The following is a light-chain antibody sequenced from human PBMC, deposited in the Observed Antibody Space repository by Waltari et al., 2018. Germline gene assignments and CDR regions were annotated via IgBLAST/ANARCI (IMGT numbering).Light chain of an antibody. CDR3: QMYVNLPAT. J-gene: IGKJ1*01. Sequence: EIVLTQSPATLPWSPGERATPSCRASQSVGKYLAWYQPKPGQVPRLLIYHTSTRATGIPDRFSGSGSGTDFSLTISRLEPEDFAVYHCQMYVNLPATFGQGTKVEI. V-gene: IGKV3-20*01. CDR1: QSVGKY. CDR2: HTS.